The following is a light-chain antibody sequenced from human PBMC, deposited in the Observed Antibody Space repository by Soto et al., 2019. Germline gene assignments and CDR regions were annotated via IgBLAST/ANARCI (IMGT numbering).Light chain of an antibody. Sequence: EMVLTQSPATLSVSPGERATLSCSASQSVSSNLAWYQQKPCQAPRLLIYGASTRATGSPARFSGSGSGTEFTLTISSLQSEDFAVYYCKQYNNWPPWTFGQGTKVESK. CDR3: KQYNNWPPWT. CDR1: QSVSSN. V-gene: IGKV3-15*01. CDR2: GAS. J-gene: IGKJ1*01.